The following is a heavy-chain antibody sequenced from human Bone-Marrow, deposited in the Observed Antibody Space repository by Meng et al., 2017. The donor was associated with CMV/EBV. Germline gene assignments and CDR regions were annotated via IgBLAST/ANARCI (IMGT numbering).Heavy chain of an antibody. J-gene: IGHJ4*02. CDR1: GYTFTGYY. CDR2: INPNSGGT. CDR3: ARRVASVVAGSLDY. D-gene: IGHD2-15*01. V-gene: IGHV1-2*02. Sequence: ASVKVSCKASGYTFTGYYMHWVRQAPGQGLEWMGWINPNSGGTNYAQKFQGRVTMTRDTSISTAYMELSRLRSDDTAVYYCARRVASVVAGSLDYWGQGTRVTVYS.